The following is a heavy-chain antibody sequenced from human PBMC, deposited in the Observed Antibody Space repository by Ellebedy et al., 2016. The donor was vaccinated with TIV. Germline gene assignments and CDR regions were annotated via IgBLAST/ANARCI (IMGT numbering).Heavy chain of an antibody. D-gene: IGHD6-19*01. CDR1: GFTFSSYG. Sequence: PGGSLRLSCAASGFTFSSYGMHWVRQAPGKGLEWVAVIWYDGSNKYYADSVKGRFTISRDNSKNTLYLQMNSLRAEDTAVYYCAACIAVAAPAVPEYYGMDVWGQGTTVTVSS. CDR3: AACIAVAAPAVPEYYGMDV. V-gene: IGHV3-33*01. J-gene: IGHJ6*02. CDR2: IWYDGSNK.